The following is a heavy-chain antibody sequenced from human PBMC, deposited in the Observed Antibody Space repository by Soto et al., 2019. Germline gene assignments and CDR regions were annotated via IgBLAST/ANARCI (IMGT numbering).Heavy chain of an antibody. CDR2: ITPIFGTA. CDR1: GGTFSSYA. D-gene: IGHD3-22*01. J-gene: IGHJ4*02. Sequence: ASVKVSCKASGGTFSSYAISWVRQAPGQGLEWMGGITPIFGTANYAQKLQGRVTITADESTSTAYMELSSLRSEDTAVYYCATTASYYDSSGYSILFDYWGQGTLVTVSS. CDR3: ATTASYYDSSGYSILFDY. V-gene: IGHV1-69*13.